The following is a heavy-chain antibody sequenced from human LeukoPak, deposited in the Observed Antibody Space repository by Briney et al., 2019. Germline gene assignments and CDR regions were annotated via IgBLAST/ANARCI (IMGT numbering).Heavy chain of an antibody. CDR3: ARVSPNTVITLQYFDY. CDR1: GFTFSSYW. CDR2: IKQDGSEK. Sequence: GGSLRLSCAASGFTFSSYWMSWVRQAPGKGLEWVANIKQDGSEKYYVDSVKGRFTISRDNAKNSLYLQMNSLRAEDTAVYYCARVSPNTVITLQYFDYWGQGTLVTVSS. V-gene: IGHV3-7*01. J-gene: IGHJ4*02. D-gene: IGHD4-17*01.